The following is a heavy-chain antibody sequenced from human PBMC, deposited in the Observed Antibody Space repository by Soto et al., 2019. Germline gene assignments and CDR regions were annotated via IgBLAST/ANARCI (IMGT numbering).Heavy chain of an antibody. V-gene: IGHV4-59*01. CDR2: IYYSGST. J-gene: IGHJ6*02. D-gene: IGHD3-10*01. CDR3: ARDREGYYGSGSYAYYGMDV. Sequence: SETLSLTCTVSGGSISSYYWSWIRQPPGKGLEWIGYIYYSGSTNYNPSLKSRVTISVDTSKNQFSLKLSSATAAGTAVYYCARDREGYYGSGSYAYYGMDVWGQGTTVT. CDR1: GGSISSYY.